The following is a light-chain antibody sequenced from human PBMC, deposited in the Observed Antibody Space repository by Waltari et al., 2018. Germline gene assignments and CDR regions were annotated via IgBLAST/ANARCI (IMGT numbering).Light chain of an antibody. Sequence: EIVLTQSPGTLSLSPGDRATLPCRASQSVSSSYLAWYQQKPGQAPRLLMYGVSYRAAGIPDRFSGSGSGTDFTLTISRLEPEDFAVYYCQQYGGSPPFTFGPGTKVDI. V-gene: IGKV3-20*01. CDR3: QQYGGSPPFT. CDR1: QSVSSSY. J-gene: IGKJ3*01. CDR2: GVS.